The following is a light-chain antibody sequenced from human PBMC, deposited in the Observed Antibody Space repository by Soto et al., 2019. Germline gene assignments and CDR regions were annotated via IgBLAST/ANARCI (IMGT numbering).Light chain of an antibody. V-gene: IGKV1-39*01. J-gene: IGKJ1*01. Sequence: DIQMTQSPPSLSASVGDRITISCRSSQNINNYLNWYQQKPGKAPKLLIHTTSTLQSGAPSRFSGSGYXTDYTLTISSLHPEDFATYYCQQTNTSPLTFGQGTKVDI. CDR2: TTS. CDR3: QQTNTSPLT. CDR1: QNINNY.